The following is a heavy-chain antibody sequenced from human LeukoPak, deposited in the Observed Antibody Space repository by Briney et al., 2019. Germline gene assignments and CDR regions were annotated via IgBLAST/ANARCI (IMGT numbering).Heavy chain of an antibody. V-gene: IGHV3-48*01. J-gene: IGHJ3*02. CDR3: ARDRRGYSWAFDI. Sequence: LSGGSLRLSCAPSGFTFSSYSMNWVRQAPGKGLEWVSYISSSSSTIYYADSVKGRFTISRDNAKNSLYLQMNSLRAEDTAVYYCARDRRGYSWAFDIWGQGTMVTVSS. CDR2: ISSSSSTI. CDR1: GFTFSSYS. D-gene: IGHD2-15*01.